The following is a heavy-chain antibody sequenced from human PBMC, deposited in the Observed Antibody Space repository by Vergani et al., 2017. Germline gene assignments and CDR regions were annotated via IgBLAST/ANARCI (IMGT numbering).Heavy chain of an antibody. D-gene: IGHD5-18*01. CDR1: GGSFSGYY. CDR2: INHSGST. Sequence: QVQLQQWGAGLLKPSETLSLTCAVYGGSFSGYYWSWIRQPPGKGLEWIGEINHSGSTNYNPSLKSRVTISVDTSKNQFSLKLSSVTAADTAVYYCARTAMVYYYYYGMDVWGQGTTVTVSS. J-gene: IGHJ6*02. V-gene: IGHV4-34*01. CDR3: ARTAMVYYYYYGMDV.